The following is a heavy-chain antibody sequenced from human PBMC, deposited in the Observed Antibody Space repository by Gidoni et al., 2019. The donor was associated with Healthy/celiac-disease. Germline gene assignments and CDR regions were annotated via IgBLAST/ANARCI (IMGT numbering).Heavy chain of an antibody. Sequence: EVQLLESGGGLVQPGGSLRLSCAASGFPFSSYAMSWVRQDPGKGLEWVAAISGSVGSTYYADSVKGRFTISRDNSKNTLYLQMNSLRAEDTAVYYCAKDLWDGDSNWFDPWGQGTLVTVSS. D-gene: IGHD4-17*01. CDR1: GFPFSSYA. CDR3: AKDLWDGDSNWFDP. J-gene: IGHJ5*02. V-gene: IGHV3-23*01. CDR2: ISGSVGST.